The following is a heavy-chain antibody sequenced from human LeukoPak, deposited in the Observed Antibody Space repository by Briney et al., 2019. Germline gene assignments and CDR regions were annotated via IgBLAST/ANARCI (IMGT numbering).Heavy chain of an antibody. CDR3: ARSSVAGAGGFDY. V-gene: IGHV4-59*01. Sequence: SEPLSLTCTVSGGSISSYYWSWIRQPPGKGLEWIGYIYYSGSTNYNPSLKSRVTISVDTSKNQFSLKLSSVTAADTAVYYCARSSVAGAGGFDYWGQGTLVSVSS. CDR2: IYYSGST. D-gene: IGHD6-19*01. J-gene: IGHJ4*02. CDR1: GGSISSYY.